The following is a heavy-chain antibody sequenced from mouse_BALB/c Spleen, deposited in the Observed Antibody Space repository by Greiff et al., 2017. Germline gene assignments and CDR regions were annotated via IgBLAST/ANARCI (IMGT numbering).Heavy chain of an antibody. CDR3: ASNYYGYGDDAMDY. CDR2: IYPYNGGT. CDR1: GYTFTDYN. J-gene: IGHJ4*01. Sequence: EVQLQQSGPELVKPGASVKISCKASGYTFTDYNMHWVKQSHGKSLEWIGYIYPYNGGTGYNQKFKSKATLTVDNSSSTAYMELRSLTSEDSAVYYCASNYYGYGDDAMDYWGQGTSVTVSS. V-gene: IGHV1S29*02. D-gene: IGHD2-2*01.